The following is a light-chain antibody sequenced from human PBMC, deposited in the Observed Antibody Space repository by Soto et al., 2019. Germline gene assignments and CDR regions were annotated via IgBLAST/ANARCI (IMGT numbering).Light chain of an antibody. CDR1: SSNIGAGYD. Sequence: QSVLTQPPSVSGAPGQRVTISCTGSSSNIGAGYDVHWYQQLPGTAPKLLIFGNTKRPSGVPDRFSGSKSGSSASLAITGLKAEDEADYYCQSSDSSLSSCHVLGTGNNVTVL. J-gene: IGLJ1*01. V-gene: IGLV1-40*01. CDR2: GNT. CDR3: QSSDSSLSSCHV.